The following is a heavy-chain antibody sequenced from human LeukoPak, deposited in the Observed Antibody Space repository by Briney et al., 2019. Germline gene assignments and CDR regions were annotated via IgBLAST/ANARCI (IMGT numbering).Heavy chain of an antibody. J-gene: IGHJ4*02. CDR3: ARHFYLDV. Sequence: GGSLRLSCAVSGFTFTSYAMSWVRQAPGKGLEWVSALSSSGERTYYADSVMGRFTISRDTSKNTLYLQMNSLRVEDTAVYYCARHFYLDVWGQGTLVTVSS. V-gene: IGHV3-23*01. CDR2: LSSSGERT. CDR1: GFTFTSYA. D-gene: IGHD3-3*02.